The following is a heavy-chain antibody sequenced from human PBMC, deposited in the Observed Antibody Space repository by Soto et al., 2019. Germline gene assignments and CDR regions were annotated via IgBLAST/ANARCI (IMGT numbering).Heavy chain of an antibody. Sequence: PSESLSLTCAVYGGSFIGYSWSWIRQPLGKGLEWIGEINHSGSTNYNPSLKSRVTISVDTSKNQFSLKLSSVTAAYTAMYDCAREGKVGRYSYGFGEKYSDYGMDVWGQGTTVTVSS. D-gene: IGHD5-18*01. V-gene: IGHV4-34*01. CDR2: INHSGST. J-gene: IGHJ6*02. CDR3: AREGKVGRYSYGFGEKYSDYGMDV. CDR1: GGSFIGYS.